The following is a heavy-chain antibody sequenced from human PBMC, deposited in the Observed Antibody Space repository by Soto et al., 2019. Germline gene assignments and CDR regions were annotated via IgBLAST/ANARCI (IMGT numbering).Heavy chain of an antibody. J-gene: IGHJ6*02. CDR2: INHSGST. CDR3: ARGSRDVYNLRVYRMDV. CDR1: GGSFSGYY. V-gene: IGHV4-34*01. Sequence: WETLSLTCAVYGGSFSGYYWSWIRQPPGKGLEWIGEINHSGSTNYNPSLKSRVTISVDTYKKQFSLKLRSVTAADTAVYYCARGSRDVYNLRVYRMDVRGQGPTATV. D-gene: IGHD1-1*01.